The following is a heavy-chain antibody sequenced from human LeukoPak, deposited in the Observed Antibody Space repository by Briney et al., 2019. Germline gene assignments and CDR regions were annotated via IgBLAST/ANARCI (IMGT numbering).Heavy chain of an antibody. Sequence: PSETLSLTRTVSGGSISSSSYYWGWIRQPPGKGLEWIGEINHSGSTNYNPSLKSRVTISVDTSKNQFSLKLSSVTAADTAVYYCARDRNYGFDYWGQGTLVTVSS. CDR1: GGSISSSSYY. V-gene: IGHV4-39*07. CDR3: ARDRNYGFDY. CDR2: INHSGST. D-gene: IGHD1-7*01. J-gene: IGHJ4*02.